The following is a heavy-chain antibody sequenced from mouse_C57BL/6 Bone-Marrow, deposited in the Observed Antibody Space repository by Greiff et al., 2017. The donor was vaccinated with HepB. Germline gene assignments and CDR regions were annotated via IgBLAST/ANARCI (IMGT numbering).Heavy chain of an antibody. CDR1: GFTFSSYA. J-gene: IGHJ4*01. V-gene: IGHV5-4*01. Sequence: VESGGGLVKPGGSLKLSCAASGFTFSSYAMSWVRQTPEKRLEWVATISDGGSYTYYPDNVKGRFTISRDNAKNNLYLQMSHLKSEDTAMYYCARDYPYYAMDYWGQGTSVTVSS. CDR2: ISDGGSYT. CDR3: ARDYPYYAMDY.